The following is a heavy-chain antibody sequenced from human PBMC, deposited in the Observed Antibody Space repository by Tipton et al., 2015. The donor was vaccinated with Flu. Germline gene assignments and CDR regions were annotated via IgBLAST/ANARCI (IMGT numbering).Heavy chain of an antibody. Sequence: TLSLTCTVSGGSLSSFYWTWIRQPAGKGLEWIGYIYYSGSTNYNPSLKSRVTISVDTSKNQFSLKLSSVTAADTAVYYCARRKTVTTRLTYFDYWGQGTLVTVSS. D-gene: IGHD4-17*01. CDR2: IYYSGST. CDR1: GGSLSSFY. J-gene: IGHJ4*02. CDR3: ARRKTVTTRLTYFDY. V-gene: IGHV4-59*08.